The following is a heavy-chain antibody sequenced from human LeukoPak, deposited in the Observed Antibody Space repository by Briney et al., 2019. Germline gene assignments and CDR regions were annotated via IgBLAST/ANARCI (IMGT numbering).Heavy chain of an antibody. CDR2: IIPAFGTA. D-gene: IGHD3-22*01. V-gene: IGHV1-69*05. J-gene: IGHJ6*03. CDR1: GGTFISYS. Sequence: ASVTVSFKGSGGTFISYSISWVRQAPGQGLEWMGGIIPAFGTAHYAQKFQGRVTFTTDESTTTAYMELRSLRSEDTAVYYCASEGNYDSSGYSRYNYYYMDVWGKGTAATVSS. CDR3: ASEGNYDSSGYSRYNYYYMDV.